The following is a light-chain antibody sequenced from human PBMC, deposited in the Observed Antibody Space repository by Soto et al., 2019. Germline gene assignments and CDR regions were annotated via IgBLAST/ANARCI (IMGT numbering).Light chain of an antibody. J-gene: IGKJ1*01. CDR1: QSIGSW. Sequence: DIQMTQSPSTLSASVGDRVTFTCRASQSIGSWLAWYQQKAGKAPKLLIYDTSSLRSVVSSRFRGSGSGTEFTVTINSLQPDDFASYYSKQYDDHPLTFGQETQVEI. CDR2: DTS. V-gene: IGKV1-5*01. CDR3: KQYDDHPLT.